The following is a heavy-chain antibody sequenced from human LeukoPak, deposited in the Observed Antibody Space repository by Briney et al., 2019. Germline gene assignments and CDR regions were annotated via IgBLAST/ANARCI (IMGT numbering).Heavy chain of an antibody. V-gene: IGHV4-59*10. Sequence: SETLSLTCAVYGESLSVYYWSWIRQPPGKGLEWIGRIDTSGSTNYNPSLKSRVTISVDTSKNQFSLKLSSVTAADTAVYYCANLGYGFDYWGQGTLVTVSS. J-gene: IGHJ4*02. D-gene: IGHD5-12*01. CDR1: GESLSVYY. CDR2: IDTSGST. CDR3: ANLGYGFDY.